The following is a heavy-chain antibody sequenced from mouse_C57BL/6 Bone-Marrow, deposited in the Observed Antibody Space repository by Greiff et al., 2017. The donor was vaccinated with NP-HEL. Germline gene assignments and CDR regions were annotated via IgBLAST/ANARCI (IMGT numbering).Heavy chain of an antibody. V-gene: IGHV1-76*01. CDR3: ARGRTRFAY. Sequence: LQESGAELVRPGASVKLSCKASGYTFTDYYINWVKQRPGQGLEWIARIYPGSGNTYYNEKFKGKATLTAEKSSSTAYMQLSSLTSEDSAVYFCARGRTRFAYWGQGTLVTVSA. CDR1: GYTFTDYY. J-gene: IGHJ3*01. CDR2: IYPGSGNT.